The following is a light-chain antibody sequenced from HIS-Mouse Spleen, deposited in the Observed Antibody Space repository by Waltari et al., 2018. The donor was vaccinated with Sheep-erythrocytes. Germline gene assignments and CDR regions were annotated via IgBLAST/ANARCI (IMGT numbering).Light chain of an antibody. CDR2: AAS. CDR3: QQSYSTPHFT. J-gene: IGKJ3*01. V-gene: IGKV1-39*01. Sequence: DIQMTQSPSSLSASVGYRVTINCRASQSMSSYLNWYQQKPGKAPKLLIYAASSLQSGVPSRFSGSRSATDFTITISSLQPEDFATYYCQQSYSTPHFTFGPGTKVDIK. CDR1: QSMSSY.